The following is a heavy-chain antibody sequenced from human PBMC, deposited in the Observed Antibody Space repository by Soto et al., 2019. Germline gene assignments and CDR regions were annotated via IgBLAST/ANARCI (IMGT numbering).Heavy chain of an antibody. J-gene: IGHJ4*01. CDR1: GDSVSSNSAA. CDR2: TYYRSKWYN. D-gene: IGHD2-8*01. V-gene: IGHV6-1*01. Sequence: SQTLSLTCAISGDSVSSNSAAWNWIRQSPSRGLEWLGRTYYRSKWYNDYAVSVKSRITINPDTYKNQFSLQLNSVTPEDTAVYYCVAALGYCTNGVCYRAYYFDYWGQGTLVTVSS. CDR3: VAALGYCTNGVCYRAYYFDY.